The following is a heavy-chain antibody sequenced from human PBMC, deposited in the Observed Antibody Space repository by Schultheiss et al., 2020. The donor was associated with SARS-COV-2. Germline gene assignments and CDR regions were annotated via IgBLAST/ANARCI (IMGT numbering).Heavy chain of an antibody. CDR3: ARGLCRSTSCYDWYFDL. CDR2: IYHSGST. CDR1: GGSVSSGSYY. D-gene: IGHD2-2*01. J-gene: IGHJ2*01. V-gene: IGHV4-39*07. Sequence: ETLSLTCTVSGGSVSSGSYYWSWIRQPPGKGLEWIGTIYHSGSTYYNPSLKSRVTISVDTSKNQFSLKLSSVTAADTAVYYCARGLCRSTSCYDWYFDLWGRGTLVTVSS.